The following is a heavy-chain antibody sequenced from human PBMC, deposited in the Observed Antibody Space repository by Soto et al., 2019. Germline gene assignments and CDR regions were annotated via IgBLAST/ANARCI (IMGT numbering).Heavy chain of an antibody. CDR1: GGTFSSYA. Sequence: QVQLVQSGAEVKKPGSSVKVSCKASGGTFSSYAISWVRQAPGQGLEWKGGLIPIFGTANYAQKFQGRVTITADEYTSTAYMELSSLRSEDPAVYYCAQVGTPNAEYFQHWGQGTLVTVSS. J-gene: IGHJ1*01. CDR2: LIPIFGTA. D-gene: IGHD3-10*01. CDR3: AQVGTPNAEYFQH. V-gene: IGHV1-69*01.